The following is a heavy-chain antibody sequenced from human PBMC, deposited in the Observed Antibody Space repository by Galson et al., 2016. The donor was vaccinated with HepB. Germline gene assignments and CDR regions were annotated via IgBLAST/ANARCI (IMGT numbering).Heavy chain of an antibody. Sequence: SETLSLTCTVSGDSVSSGKYYWSWIRQPPGKGLEWIAYISYSGNTNSNPSLKSRVALSIDRSKSQFSLKLSSVTAADTALYYWARSSGNIEYHRIVWGQGTLVTVSS. D-gene: IGHD2/OR15-2a*01. CDR3: ARSSGNIEYHRIV. J-gene: IGHJ4*02. CDR1: GDSVSSGKYY. CDR2: ISYSGNT. V-gene: IGHV4-61*01.